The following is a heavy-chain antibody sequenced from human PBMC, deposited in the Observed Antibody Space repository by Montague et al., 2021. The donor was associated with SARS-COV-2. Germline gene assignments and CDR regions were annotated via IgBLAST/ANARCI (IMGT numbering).Heavy chain of an antibody. V-gene: IGHV4-61*05. CDR1: GGSISSSSYY. CDR3: ARGFDY. Sequence: SETLSLTCTVSGGSISSSSYYWGWIRQPPGKGLEWIGYIYYSGSTNYNPSLKSRATISVDTSKNQFSLKLSSVTAADTAVYYCARGFDYWGQGTLVTVSS. J-gene: IGHJ4*02. CDR2: IYYSGST.